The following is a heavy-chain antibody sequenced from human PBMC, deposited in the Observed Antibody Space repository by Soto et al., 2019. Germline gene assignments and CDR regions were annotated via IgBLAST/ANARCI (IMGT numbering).Heavy chain of an antibody. V-gene: IGHV1-46*01. CDR3: GREYFDSRGTPPGD. D-gene: IGHD3-22*01. Sequence: QVQLVHSGAEVKKPGASVKVSCKTSGYTFTHYYMHWVRLAPGQGLEWMGVINPGGGYTTYAQKFQGRVTMTRDTSTSTVYMELSSLKSEDTAVYYCGREYFDSRGTPPGDWGQGTLVTVSS. CDR2: INPGGGYT. CDR1: GYTFTHYY. J-gene: IGHJ4*02.